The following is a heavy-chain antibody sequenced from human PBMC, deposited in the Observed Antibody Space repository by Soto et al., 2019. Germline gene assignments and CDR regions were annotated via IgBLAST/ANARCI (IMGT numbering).Heavy chain of an antibody. J-gene: IGHJ4*02. CDR3: ATSGGGWLQPPV. V-gene: IGHV3-21*04. CDR2: ISTSSSYI. CDR1: GFTFSSYN. Sequence: GGSLRLSXEASGFTFSSYNMNWVRRAPGKGLEWVSSISTSSSYINYADSVKGRFTVSRDNARNSLYLQMNSLRAEDTAVYYCATSGGGWLQPPVWGQGTLVTVSS. D-gene: IGHD5-12*01.